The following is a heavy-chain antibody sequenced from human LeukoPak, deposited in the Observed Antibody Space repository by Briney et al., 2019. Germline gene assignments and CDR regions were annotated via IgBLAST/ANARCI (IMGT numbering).Heavy chain of an antibody. D-gene: IGHD3-22*01. V-gene: IGHV4-61*02. CDR2: IYASGST. CDR1: GDSINNLNYY. Sequence: SGTLSLTCTVSGDSINNLNYYWSWIRQPAGKGLEWIGRIYASGSTNYNPSLKSRVTISVDTSKNQFSLKLSSVTAADTAVYYCARPSTYYYDSSGHGAFDIWGQGTMVTVSS. J-gene: IGHJ3*02. CDR3: ARPSTYYYDSSGHGAFDI.